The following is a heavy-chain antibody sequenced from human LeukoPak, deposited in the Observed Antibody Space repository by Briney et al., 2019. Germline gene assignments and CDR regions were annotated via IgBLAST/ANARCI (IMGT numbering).Heavy chain of an antibody. D-gene: IGHD6-13*01. CDR1: GFTFGDYA. Sequence: KTGGSLRLSCTASGFTFGDYAMSWFCQAPGKGLEWVGFIRSKAYGGTTEYAASVKGRFTISRDDSESIAYLQMNSLKTEDTAVYYCTREEAAAGLSPLDYWGQGTLVTVSS. J-gene: IGHJ4*02. CDR2: IRSKAYGGTT. V-gene: IGHV3-49*05. CDR3: TREEAAAGLSPLDY.